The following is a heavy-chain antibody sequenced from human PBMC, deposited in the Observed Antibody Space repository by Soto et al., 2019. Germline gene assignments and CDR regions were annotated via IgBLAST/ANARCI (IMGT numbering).Heavy chain of an antibody. J-gene: IGHJ2*01. CDR2: ISYDGSNK. D-gene: IGHD3-3*01. CDR1: GFTFSTYA. Sequence: GGSLRLSCAASGFTFSTYALHWVRQAPGKGLEWVAVISYDGSNKYYADSVKGRFTISRDNSKNTLSLQMNSLRAEDTAVYYCARDGLEWLLYPKWYFDLWGRGTLVTVSS. CDR3: ARDGLEWLLYPKWYFDL. V-gene: IGHV3-30-3*01.